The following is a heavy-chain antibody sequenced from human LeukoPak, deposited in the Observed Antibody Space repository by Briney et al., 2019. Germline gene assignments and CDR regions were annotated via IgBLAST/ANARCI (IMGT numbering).Heavy chain of an antibody. CDR3: ARGEYDSSAYWGYYFEN. Sequence: PSETLSLTCTVSGVSISIGSYYWSWIRQPAGKGLEWIGRIYSSGSTNYSPSFKSRVTKSVDTSKNQFSLNLSSVTAADTAVYYCARGEYDSSAYWGYYFENWGQGTLVTVSS. V-gene: IGHV4-61*02. J-gene: IGHJ4*02. D-gene: IGHD3-22*01. CDR2: IYSSGST. CDR1: GVSISIGSYY.